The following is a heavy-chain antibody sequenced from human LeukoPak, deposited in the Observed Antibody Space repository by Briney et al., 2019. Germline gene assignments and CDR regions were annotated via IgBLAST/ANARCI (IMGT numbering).Heavy chain of an antibody. CDR1: GGSISSGDYY. D-gene: IGHD3-10*01. CDR2: IYYSGST. Sequence: PQTLSLTCTVSGGSISSGDYYWSWIRQPPGKGLEWIGYIYYSGSTYYNPSLKSRVTISVDTSKNQFSLKLSSVTAADTAVYYCAGEGGSNWFDPWGQGTLVTVSS. J-gene: IGHJ5*02. CDR3: AGEGGSNWFDP. V-gene: IGHV4-30-4*08.